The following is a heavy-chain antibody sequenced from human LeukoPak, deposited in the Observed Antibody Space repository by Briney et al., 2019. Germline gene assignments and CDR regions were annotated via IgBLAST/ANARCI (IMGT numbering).Heavy chain of an antibody. CDR3: ARGMGYCSSTSCYIGN. D-gene: IGHD2-2*02. CDR2: INHSGST. Sequence: SETLSLTCAVYGGSFSGYYWSWIRQPPGKGLEWIGEINHSGSTSYNPSLKSRVTISVDTSKNQFSLKLSSVTAADTAVYYCARGMGYCSSTSCYIGNWGQGTLVTVSS. J-gene: IGHJ4*02. V-gene: IGHV4-34*01. CDR1: GGSFSGYY.